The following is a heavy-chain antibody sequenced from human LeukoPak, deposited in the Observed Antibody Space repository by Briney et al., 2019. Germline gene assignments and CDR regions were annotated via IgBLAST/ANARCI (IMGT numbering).Heavy chain of an antibody. D-gene: IGHD2-15*01. Sequence: ASVKVSCKASGYTFTSYDINWVRQATGQGLEWMGWMNPNSGNTGYAQKFQGRVTMTTDTSTNTAYMELRSLRSDDTAVYYCARKDITNFDYWGQGTLVTVSS. CDR3: ARKDITNFDY. CDR1: GYTFTSYD. CDR2: MNPNSGNT. V-gene: IGHV1-8*01. J-gene: IGHJ4*02.